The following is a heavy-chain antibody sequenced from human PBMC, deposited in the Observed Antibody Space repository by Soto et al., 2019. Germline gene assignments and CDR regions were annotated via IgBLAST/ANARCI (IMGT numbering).Heavy chain of an antibody. CDR2: ISYDAINK. CDR1: GFSFSSYG. J-gene: IGHJ4*02. V-gene: IGHV3-30*18. Sequence: QVQLVESGGGVVQAGRALRLSCAASGFSFSSYGMHWVRQAPGRGLEWVAVISYDAINKYYADSVKGRFTISRDNSKNTMYLQMNSLTAEDTAVYNCVKSLYEKGYSGSPWGNWGQGTLVTVSS. D-gene: IGHD3-16*02. CDR3: VKSLYEKGYSGSPWGN.